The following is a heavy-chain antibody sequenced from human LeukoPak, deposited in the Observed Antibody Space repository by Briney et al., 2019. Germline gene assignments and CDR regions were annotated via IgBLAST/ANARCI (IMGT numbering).Heavy chain of an antibody. J-gene: IGHJ4*02. V-gene: IGHV3-74*01. CDR3: AKPHFDS. CDR1: GFTFSRYW. Sequence: GGSLRLSCVASGFTFSRYWMHWVRQAPGKGLVWVSRINSDGRSTNYADSVKGRFTISRDNSKNTLYLQMNSLRAEDTAVYYCAKPHFDSWGQGTLVTVSS. CDR2: INSDGRST.